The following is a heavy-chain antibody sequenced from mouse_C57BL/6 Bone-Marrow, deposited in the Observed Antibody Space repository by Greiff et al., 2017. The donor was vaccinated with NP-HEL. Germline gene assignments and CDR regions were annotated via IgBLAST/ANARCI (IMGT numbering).Heavy chain of an antibody. J-gene: IGHJ4*01. CDR1: GFTFTDYY. V-gene: IGHV7-3*01. D-gene: IGHD2-4*01. Sequence: DVHLVESGGGLVQPGGSLSLSCAASGFTFTDYYMSWVRQPPGKALEWLGFIRNKANGYTTEYSASVKGRLTISRDNSIIILYLQMHALRAEDSATYYCARSIYYDYADDPFYAMDYWGQGTSVTVSS. CDR3: ARSIYYDYADDPFYAMDY. CDR2: IRNKANGYTT.